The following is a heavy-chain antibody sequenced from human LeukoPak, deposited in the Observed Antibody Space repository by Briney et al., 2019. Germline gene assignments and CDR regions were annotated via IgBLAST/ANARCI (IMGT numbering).Heavy chain of an antibody. Sequence: GASVKVSCKASGYTFTSYGVSWVRQAPGQGLEWMGWISAYNGNTNYAQKLQGRVTMTTDTSTSTAYMELRSLRSDDTAVYYCAKRNWNYDYYYYMDVWGKGTTVTVSS. D-gene: IGHD1-1*01. CDR1: GYTFTSYG. CDR2: ISAYNGNT. J-gene: IGHJ6*03. CDR3: AKRNWNYDYYYYMDV. V-gene: IGHV1-18*01.